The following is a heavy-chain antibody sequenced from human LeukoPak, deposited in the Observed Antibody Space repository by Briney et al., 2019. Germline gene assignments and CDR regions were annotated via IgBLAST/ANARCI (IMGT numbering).Heavy chain of an antibody. CDR1: VYTFISYV. D-gene: IGHD1-1*01. CDR2: INAGNGNT. V-gene: IGHV1-3*01. J-gene: IGHJ4*02. CDR3: VRHERDFDY. Sequence: GASVKVSCKASVYTFISYVIHWVRQAPGQRLEWMGWINAGNGNTKYSQKFQGRVTITRDTSATTAYMDLRSRRSEDTAVYFCVRHERDFDYWGQGTLVTVSS.